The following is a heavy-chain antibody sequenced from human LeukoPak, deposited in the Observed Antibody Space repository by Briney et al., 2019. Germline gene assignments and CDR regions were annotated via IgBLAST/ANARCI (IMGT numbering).Heavy chain of an antibody. Sequence: GGSLRLSCEVSGFTFSSYAMSWVRQAPGKWLEWVAKMNEYGSEIFYVDSVKGRFTISRDNGKNSLYLQMNRLRAEDTAVYYCARPRGCGSSRCNNFDYWGQGTLVTVSS. CDR1: GFTFSSYA. CDR3: ARPRGCGSSRCNNFDY. J-gene: IGHJ4*02. CDR2: MNEYGSEI. D-gene: IGHD2-2*01. V-gene: IGHV3-7*01.